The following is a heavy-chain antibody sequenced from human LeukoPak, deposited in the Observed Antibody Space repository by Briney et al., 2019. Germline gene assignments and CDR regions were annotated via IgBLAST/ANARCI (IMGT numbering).Heavy chain of an antibody. CDR3: AAVTTTGVWYFDY. CDR2: ISGSGGST. Sequence: PGGSLRLSCAASGFTFSSYAMSWVRQAPGKGLEWVSVISGSGGSTYYAHSVKGRFTISRDKPKNALHLQMNSLRAEDTAVYYCAAVTTTGVWYFDYWGQGALVTVSS. V-gene: IGHV3-23*01. J-gene: IGHJ4*02. CDR1: GFTFSSYA. D-gene: IGHD4-11*01.